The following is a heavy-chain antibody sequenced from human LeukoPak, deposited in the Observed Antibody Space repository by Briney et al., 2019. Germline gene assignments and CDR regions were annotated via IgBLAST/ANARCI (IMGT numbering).Heavy chain of an antibody. J-gene: IGHJ4*02. CDR3: ARGLAVAGPGPDY. D-gene: IGHD6-19*01. CDR2: INPNSGGT. V-gene: IGHV1-2*02. Sequence: ASVKVSCKASGYTFTGYYMHWVRQAPGQGLEWMGWINPNSGGTNCAQKFQGRVTMTRDTSISTAYMELSRLRSDDTAVYYCARGLAVAGPGPDYWGQGTLVTVSS. CDR1: GYTFTGYY.